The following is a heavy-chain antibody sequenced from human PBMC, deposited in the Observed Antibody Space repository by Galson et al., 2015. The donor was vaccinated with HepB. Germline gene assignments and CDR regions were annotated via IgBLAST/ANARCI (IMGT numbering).Heavy chain of an antibody. CDR2: INSDGSST. CDR3: ARLTNYADGRWCGP. D-gene: IGHD1-7*01. V-gene: IGHV3-74*01. Sequence: SLRLSCAASGFTFSSYRMHWVRQAPGKGLVWVSRINSDGSSTSYADSVKGRFTISRDNAKNTLYVQMNSMRAEDTDVYYCARLTNYADGRWCGPWGQGTLVTVSS. J-gene: IGHJ5*02. CDR1: GFTFSSYR.